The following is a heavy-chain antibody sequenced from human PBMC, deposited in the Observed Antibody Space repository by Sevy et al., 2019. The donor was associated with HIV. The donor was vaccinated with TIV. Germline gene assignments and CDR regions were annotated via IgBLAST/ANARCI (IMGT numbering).Heavy chain of an antibody. CDR3: ARGEGDLTI. J-gene: IGHJ4*02. CDR2: INHSGST. CDR1: GGSFSGYY. D-gene: IGHD3-3*01. V-gene: IGHV4-34*01. Sequence: SETLSLTCAVYGGSFSGYYWSWIRQPPGKGLEWIGEINHSGSTNYNPALKSRVTISVDTSKNQFSLKLSSVTAADTAVYYCARGEGDLTIWGQGTLVTVSS.